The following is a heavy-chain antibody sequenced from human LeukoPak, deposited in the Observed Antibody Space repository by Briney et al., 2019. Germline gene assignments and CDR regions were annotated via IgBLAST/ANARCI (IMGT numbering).Heavy chain of an antibody. CDR1: GFTFSSYA. CDR2: ISGSGGST. Sequence: GASLRLSCAASGFTFSSYAMSWVRQAPGEGLEWVSAISGSGGSTYYADSVKGRFTISRDNSKNTLYLQMNSLRAEDTAVYYCAKGITITFDYWGQGTLVTVSS. J-gene: IGHJ4*02. V-gene: IGHV3-23*01. D-gene: IGHD3-10*01. CDR3: AKGITITFDY.